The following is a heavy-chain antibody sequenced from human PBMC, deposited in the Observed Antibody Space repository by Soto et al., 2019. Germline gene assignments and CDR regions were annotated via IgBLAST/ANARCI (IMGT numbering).Heavy chain of an antibody. CDR3: ARARATDSRHDY. J-gene: IGHJ4*02. D-gene: IGHD3-22*01. CDR2: ISSSSVYK. Sequence: EVQLVESGGGLVTPGGSLRLYCAASGFTFSLYSMIWVRQAPGKGLEWVSSISSSSVYKYYADSMKGRFTISRDNAKNSLFLQMDSLGAEDTAVYYCARARATDSRHDYWGQGTLVTVSS. CDR1: GFTFSLYS. V-gene: IGHV3-21*01.